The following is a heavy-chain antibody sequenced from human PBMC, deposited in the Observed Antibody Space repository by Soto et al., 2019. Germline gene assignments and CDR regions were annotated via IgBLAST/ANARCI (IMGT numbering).Heavy chain of an antibody. Sequence: ASVKVSCKASGYTLTELSMHWVRQAPGKGLEWMGGFDPEDGETIYAQKFQGRVTMTEDTSTDTAYMELSSLRSEDTAVYYCATCPTISSGWYPPGYWFDPWGQGTLVTVSS. J-gene: IGHJ5*02. CDR2: FDPEDGET. D-gene: IGHD6-19*01. CDR1: GYTLTELS. CDR3: ATCPTISSGWYPPGYWFDP. V-gene: IGHV1-24*01.